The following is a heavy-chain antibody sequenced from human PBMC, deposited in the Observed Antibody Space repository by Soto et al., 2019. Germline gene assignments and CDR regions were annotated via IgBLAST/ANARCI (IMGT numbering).Heavy chain of an antibody. CDR2: ISWNSGSI. CDR1: GFTFDDYA. D-gene: IGHD5-12*01. Sequence: DVQLVESGGGLVQPGRSLRLSCAASGFTFDDYAMHWVRQAPGKGLEWVSGISWNSGSIGYADSVKGRFIISRDNAKNSLYLQMNSLRAEDTALYYCAKAEPPEYSVPDFDYWGQGTLVTVSS. V-gene: IGHV3-9*01. CDR3: AKAEPPEYSVPDFDY. J-gene: IGHJ4*02.